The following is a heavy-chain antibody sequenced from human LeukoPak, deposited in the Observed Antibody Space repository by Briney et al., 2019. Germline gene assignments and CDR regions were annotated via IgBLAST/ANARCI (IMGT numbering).Heavy chain of an antibody. CDR3: ARDKRRGTSCPDY. D-gene: IGHD2-2*01. J-gene: IGHJ4*02. Sequence: PGRSLRLSCAASGFTSSSYGMHWVRQAPGKGLEWVAVIWYDGSNKYYADSVKGRFTISRDNSKNTLYLQMNSLRAEDTAVYYCARDKRRGTSCPDYWGQGTLVTVSS. CDR2: IWYDGSNK. CDR1: GFTSSSYG. V-gene: IGHV3-33*01.